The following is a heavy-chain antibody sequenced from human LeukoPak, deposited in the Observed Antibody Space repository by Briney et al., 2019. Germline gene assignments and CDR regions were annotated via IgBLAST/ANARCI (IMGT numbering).Heavy chain of an antibody. J-gene: IGHJ3*02. CDR1: GGSISSSSYY. CDR2: IYYSGST. D-gene: IGHD3-22*01. Sequence: SETLSLTCTVSGGSISSSSYYWGWIRQPPGKGLEWIGSIYYSGSTYYSPSLKSRVTISVDTSKNQFSLKLSSVTAADTAVYYCARHGYYDSSEGSFDIWGQGTMVTVSS. CDR3: ARHGYYDSSEGSFDI. V-gene: IGHV4-39*01.